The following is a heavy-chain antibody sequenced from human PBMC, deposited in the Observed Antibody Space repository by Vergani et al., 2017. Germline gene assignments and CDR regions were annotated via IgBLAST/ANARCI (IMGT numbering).Heavy chain of an antibody. J-gene: IGHJ5*02. CDR2: ISGSGGST. V-gene: IGHV3-23*01. Sequence: EVQLLESGGGLVQPGGSLRLSCAASGFTFSSYAMSWVRQAPGKGLEWVSAISGSGGSTYYADSGKSRFTISRDNSKNTLQLQMNSLRAEDTAVYYCAKDVGHIVVVTAIPRWFDPWGQGTLVTVSS. CDR3: AKDVGHIVVVTAIPRWFDP. D-gene: IGHD2-21*02. CDR1: GFTFSSYA.